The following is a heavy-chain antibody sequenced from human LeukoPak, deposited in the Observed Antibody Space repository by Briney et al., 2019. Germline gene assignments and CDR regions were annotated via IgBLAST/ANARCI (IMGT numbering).Heavy chain of an antibody. D-gene: IGHD1-26*01. Sequence: SKTLSLTCAVYGGSFSGYYWGWIRQPPGKGLEWIGEINHSGSTNYNPSLKSRVTISVDTSKNQFSLKLSSVTAADTAVYYCARHGHSGYFDYWGQGTLVTVSS. CDR1: GGSFSGYY. CDR2: INHSGST. J-gene: IGHJ4*02. CDR3: ARHGHSGYFDY. V-gene: IGHV4-34*01.